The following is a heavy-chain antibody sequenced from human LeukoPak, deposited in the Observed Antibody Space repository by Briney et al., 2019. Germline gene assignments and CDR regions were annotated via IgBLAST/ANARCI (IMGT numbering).Heavy chain of an antibody. CDR3: ARDVKYYYDSSGYLMAWVY. CDR2: ISAYNGNT. J-gene: IGHJ4*02. CDR1: GYTFTSNY. Sequence: GASVKVSCKAFGYTFTSNYMHWVRQAPGQGLEWMGWISAYNGNTNYAQKLQGRVTMTTDTSTSTAYMELRSLRSDDMAVYYCARDVKYYYDSSGYLMAWVYWGQGTLVTVSS. D-gene: IGHD3-22*01. V-gene: IGHV1-18*03.